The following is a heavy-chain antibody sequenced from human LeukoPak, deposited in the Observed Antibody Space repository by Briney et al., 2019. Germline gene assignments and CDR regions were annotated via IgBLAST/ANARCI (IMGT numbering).Heavy chain of an antibody. CDR2: IYYSGST. J-gene: IGHJ6*03. CDR1: GGSISSYY. D-gene: IGHD1-14*01. V-gene: IGHV4-59*01. Sequence: SETLSLTCTVSGGSISSYYWSWIRQPPATGLEWIGYIYYSGSTNYNPSLKSRVTISVDTSKNQFSLKLSAVTAADTAVYYCARGVNLYYYYYYMDVWGKGTTVTVSS. CDR3: ARGVNLYYYYYYMDV.